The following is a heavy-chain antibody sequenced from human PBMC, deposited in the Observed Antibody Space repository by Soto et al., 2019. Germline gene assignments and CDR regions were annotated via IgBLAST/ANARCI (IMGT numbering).Heavy chain of an antibody. J-gene: IGHJ5*02. CDR1: GFTFSSYG. CDR3: AKGAFDP. CDR2: ISYDGSNK. Sequence: QVQLVESGGGVVQPGRSLRLSCAASGFTFSSYGMHWVRQAPGKGLEWVAVISYDGSNKYYADSVKGRFTISRDNSKNTLYLQMNSLRAEDTPVYYCAKGAFDPWGQGTLVTVSS. V-gene: IGHV3-30*18.